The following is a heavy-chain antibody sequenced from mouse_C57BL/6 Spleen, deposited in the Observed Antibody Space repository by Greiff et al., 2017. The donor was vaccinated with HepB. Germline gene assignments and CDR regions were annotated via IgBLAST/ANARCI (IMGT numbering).Heavy chain of an antibody. CDR3: ARISLYYYGSSYWYFDG. CDR2: ISSGSSTI. J-gene: IGHJ1*03. V-gene: IGHV5-17*01. Sequence: EVQLVESGGGLVKPGGSLKLSCAASGFTFSDYGMHWVRQAPEKGLEWVAYISSGSSTIYYADTVKGRFTISRDNAKNTLFLQMTSLRSEDTAMYYGARISLYYYGSSYWYFDGWGTGTTVTVAS. D-gene: IGHD1-1*01. CDR1: GFTFSDYG.